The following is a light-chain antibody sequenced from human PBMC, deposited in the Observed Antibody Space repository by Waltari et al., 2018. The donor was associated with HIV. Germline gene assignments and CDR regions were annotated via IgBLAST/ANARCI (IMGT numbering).Light chain of an antibody. V-gene: IGLV3-21*02. J-gene: IGLJ2*01. CDR3: QVWDSSGDPYVV. CDR2: DDN. CDR1: KIGSKS. Sequence: SFVLTQPPSVSVAPGQTARITCGGNKIGSKSVYWYQQKPGQAPLLVVYDDNDRPSGIPERFSGSNSGNTATLTINRVEAGDEADYYCQVWDSSGDPYVVFGGGTKLTVL.